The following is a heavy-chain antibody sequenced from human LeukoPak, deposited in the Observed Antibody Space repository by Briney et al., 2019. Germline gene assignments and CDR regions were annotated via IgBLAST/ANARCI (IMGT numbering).Heavy chain of an antibody. Sequence: GKSLRLSCVASGFNFRSRTMHWLRQAPGKGLEWVAVIPQDGSVNSYAASVKGRFTISRDNDKNTLFLQMNSMRVEDTAMYYCARGRSRGMIRDNSFDTWGQGSMVIVSS. CDR1: GFNFRSRT. V-gene: IGHV3-30-3*01. CDR2: IPQDGSVN. D-gene: IGHD3-16*01. CDR3: ARGRSRGMIRDNSFDT. J-gene: IGHJ5*02.